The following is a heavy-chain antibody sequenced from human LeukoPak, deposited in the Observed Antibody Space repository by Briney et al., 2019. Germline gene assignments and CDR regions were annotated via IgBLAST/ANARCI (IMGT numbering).Heavy chain of an antibody. J-gene: IGHJ5*02. CDR1: GGLISISTYY. CDR2: IYYSGST. CDR3: ARGDAVRWFDP. D-gene: IGHD6-19*01. V-gene: IGHV4-39*07. Sequence: SETLSLTCTVSGGLISISTYYWGWIRQPPGKGLEWIGSIYYSGSTNYNPSLKSRVTISVDTSKNQFSLKLSSVTAADTAVYYCARGDAVRWFDPWGQGTLVTVSS.